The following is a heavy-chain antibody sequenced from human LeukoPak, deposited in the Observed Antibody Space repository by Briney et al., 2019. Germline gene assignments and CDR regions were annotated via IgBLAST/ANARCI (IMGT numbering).Heavy chain of an antibody. CDR3: ARVAAAVPVG. V-gene: IGHV3-48*04. CDR2: ISSSGSTI. D-gene: IGHD6-13*01. J-gene: IGHJ4*02. Sequence: PGGSLRLSCAASGFTFSSYSMNWVRQAPGKGLEWVSYISSSGSTIYYADSVKGRFTISRDNAKNSLYLQMNSLRAEDTAVYYCARVAAAVPVGWGQGTLVTVSS. CDR1: GFTFSSYS.